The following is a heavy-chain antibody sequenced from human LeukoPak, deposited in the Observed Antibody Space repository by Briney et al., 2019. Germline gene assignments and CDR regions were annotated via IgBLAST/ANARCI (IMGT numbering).Heavy chain of an antibody. CDR3: ARVDTATLDAFDI. V-gene: IGHV4-59*01. D-gene: IGHD5-18*01. CDR1: GGSISSYY. Sequence: SETLSLTCTVSGGSISSYYWSWIRQPPGKGPEWIGYIYYSGSTNYNPSLKSRVTISVDTSKNQFSLKLSSVTAADTAVYYCARVDTATLDAFDIWGQGTMVTVSS. CDR2: IYYSGST. J-gene: IGHJ3*02.